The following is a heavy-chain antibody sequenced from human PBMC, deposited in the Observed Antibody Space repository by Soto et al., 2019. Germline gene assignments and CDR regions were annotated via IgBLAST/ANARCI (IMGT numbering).Heavy chain of an antibody. CDR1: GGSFSGYY. J-gene: IGHJ6*04. Sequence: ETLSLTCAVYGGSFSGYYWSWIRQPPGKGLEWIGEINHSGSTNYNPSLKSRVTISVDTSKNQFSLKLSSVTAADTAVYYCAREGAKGKDYFYCGRDVWGKGTRLTFSS. D-gene: IGHD3-10*01. CDR3: AREGAKGKDYFYCGRDV. V-gene: IGHV4-34*01. CDR2: INHSGST.